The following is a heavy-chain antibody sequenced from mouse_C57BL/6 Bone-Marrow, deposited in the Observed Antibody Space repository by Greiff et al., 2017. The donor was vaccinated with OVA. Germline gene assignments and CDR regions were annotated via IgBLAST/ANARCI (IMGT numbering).Heavy chain of an antibody. Sequence: QVQLQQSGAELVRPGASVTLSCKASGYTFTDYEMHWVKQTPVHGLEWIGAIDPETGGTAYNQKFKGKAILTADKSSSTAYMELRSLTSEDSAVYYCSCYYGSCYDYWGQGTTLTVSS. V-gene: IGHV1-15*01. J-gene: IGHJ2*01. CDR2: IDPETGGT. CDR3: SCYYGSCYDY. D-gene: IGHD1-1*01. CDR1: GYTFTDYE.